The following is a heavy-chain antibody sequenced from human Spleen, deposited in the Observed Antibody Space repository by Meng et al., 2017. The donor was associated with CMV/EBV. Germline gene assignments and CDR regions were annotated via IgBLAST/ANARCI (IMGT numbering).Heavy chain of an antibody. Sequence: SGGSISSSSSYWGWIRQPPGKGLEWIGSIYYSGNTFYNPSLESRLIISVDTSKNQFSLELSSVTAADTAVYYCARDSGSYHNWFDPWGQGTLVTVSS. V-gene: IGHV4-39*07. J-gene: IGHJ5*02. CDR3: ARDSGSYHNWFDP. D-gene: IGHD1-26*01. CDR1: GGSISSSSSY. CDR2: IYYSGNT.